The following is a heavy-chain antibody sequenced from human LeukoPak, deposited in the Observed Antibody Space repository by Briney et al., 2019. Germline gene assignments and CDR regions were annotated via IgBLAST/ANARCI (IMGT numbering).Heavy chain of an antibody. V-gene: IGHV4-39*01. CDR3: ARNIFGVAAYYYYYMDV. J-gene: IGHJ6*03. D-gene: IGHD3-3*01. CDR1: GGSISSSSYY. CDR2: IYYSGST. Sequence: PSETLSLTCTVSGGSISSSSYYWGWIRQPPGKGLEWIGSIYYSGSTYYNPSLKSRVTISVDTSKNQFSLKLISVTAADTAVYYCARNIFGVAAYYYYYMDVWGKGTTVTVSS.